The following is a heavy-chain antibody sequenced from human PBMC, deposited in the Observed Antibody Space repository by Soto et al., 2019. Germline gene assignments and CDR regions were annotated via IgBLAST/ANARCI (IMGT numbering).Heavy chain of an antibody. Sequence: PGGSLRLSCAPSGFTFSSYGMHWARQALGKGLEWVAVIWYDGSNKVYADSVKGRFTISRDNSKNTLYLQMNSLRAEDTAVYYCARGLSEDYGALDTWGQGTMVTVSS. CDR2: IWYDGSNK. D-gene: IGHD4-17*01. V-gene: IGHV3-33*01. CDR3: ARGLSEDYGALDT. CDR1: GFTFSSYG. J-gene: IGHJ3*02.